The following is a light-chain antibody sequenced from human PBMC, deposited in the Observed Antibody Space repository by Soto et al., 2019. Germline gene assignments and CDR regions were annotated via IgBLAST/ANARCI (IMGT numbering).Light chain of an antibody. CDR2: AAS. J-gene: IGKJ1*01. Sequence: DIRMTQSPSSLSASVGDRVTITCRASQGISNYLAWYQQKPGKVPKLLIYAASTLQSGVPSRFSGSGSGTDFTLTISSLQPEYVATYYWQEYNSAPWTFGRGTKVEIK. V-gene: IGKV1-27*01. CDR3: QEYNSAPWT. CDR1: QGISNY.